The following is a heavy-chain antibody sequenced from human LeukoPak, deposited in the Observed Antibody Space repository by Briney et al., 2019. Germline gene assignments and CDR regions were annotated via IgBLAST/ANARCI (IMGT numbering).Heavy chain of an antibody. V-gene: IGHV1-46*01. CDR1: GYTFTSYY. CDR3: ARGPSLVVVTAIPFDY. J-gene: IGHJ4*02. D-gene: IGHD2-21*02. CDR2: INPSGGST. Sequence: ASVKVSCKASGYTFTSYYMHWLRQAPGQGLEWMGIINPSGGSTSYAQKFQGRVTMTRDTSTSTVYMELSSLRSEDTAVYYCARGPSLVVVTAIPFDYWGQGTLVTVSS.